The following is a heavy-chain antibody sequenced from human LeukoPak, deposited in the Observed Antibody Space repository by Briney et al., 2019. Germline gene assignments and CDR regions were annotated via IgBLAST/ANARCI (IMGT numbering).Heavy chain of an antibody. CDR2: IGTAGDT. CDR1: GFTFSSYD. Sequence: GGSLRLSCAASGFTFSSYDMHWVRQATGKGLEWVSAIGTAGDTYYPGSVKGRFTISRENAKNSLYLQMNSLRAGDTAVHYCARDLMGPDSNHYYGMDVWGQGTTVTVSS. CDR3: ARDLMGPDSNHYYGMDV. J-gene: IGHJ6*02. D-gene: IGHD3-22*01. V-gene: IGHV3-13*01.